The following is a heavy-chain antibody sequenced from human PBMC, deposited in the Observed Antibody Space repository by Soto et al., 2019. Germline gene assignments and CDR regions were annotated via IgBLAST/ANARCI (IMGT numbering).Heavy chain of an antibody. V-gene: IGHV3-66*01. CDR3: ATRMTTAPY. CDR2: IYSGGGT. D-gene: IGHD4-17*01. Sequence: EVRLVQSGGGLVQPGGSLRLSCAASLFIVSDNYMSWVRQAPGKGLEWVSLIYSGGGTDYAESVKDRFTIARDNSKNALYLQMTSLKSEDTGIYYCATRMTTAPYWGPGAVVTVSS. J-gene: IGHJ4*02. CDR1: LFIVSDNY.